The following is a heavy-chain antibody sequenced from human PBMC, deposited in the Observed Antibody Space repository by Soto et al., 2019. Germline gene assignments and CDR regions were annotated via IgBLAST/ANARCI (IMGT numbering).Heavy chain of an antibody. CDR1: GFTFSDYY. D-gene: IGHD1-26*01. CDR2: ISSSGSTI. V-gene: IGHV3-11*01. CDR3: ARDRNGYYHDP. J-gene: IGHJ5*02. Sequence: GGSLRLSCAASGFTFSDYYMSWIRQAPGKGLEWVSYISSSGSTICYADSVKGRFTISKDNAKNSLYLQMNSLRAEDTAVYYCARDRNGYYHDPWGQGTLVTVSS.